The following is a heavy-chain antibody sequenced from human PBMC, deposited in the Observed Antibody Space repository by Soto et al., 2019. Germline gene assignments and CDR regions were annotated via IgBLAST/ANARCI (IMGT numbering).Heavy chain of an antibody. V-gene: IGHV4-34*02. CDR1: GESFIGYY. CDR2: INHRGST. J-gene: IGHJ5*02. D-gene: IGHD5-12*01. Sequence: QVHLLQWGAGLLKPSETLSLTCAVYGESFIGYYWTWIRQPPGKGLEWIGEINHRGSTNYNPSLKSRVTISIDTSKNQFSLKLTSVTAADTSVYYCARTDIVTTNWFDPWGQGTLVTVSS. CDR3: ARTDIVTTNWFDP.